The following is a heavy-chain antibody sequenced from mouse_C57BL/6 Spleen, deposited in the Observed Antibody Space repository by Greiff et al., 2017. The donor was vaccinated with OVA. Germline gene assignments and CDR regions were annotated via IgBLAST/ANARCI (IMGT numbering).Heavy chain of an antibody. Sequence: VQLQQSGAELVKPGASVKISCKASGYAFSSYWMNWVKQRPGKGLEWIGQIYPGDGDTNSNGKFKGKATLTADKSSSTAYMQLSSLTSEDSAVYFCARPYGSSPFDYWGQGTTLTVSS. J-gene: IGHJ2*01. CDR3: ARPYGSSPFDY. CDR1: GYAFSSYW. V-gene: IGHV1-80*01. CDR2: IYPGDGDT. D-gene: IGHD1-1*01.